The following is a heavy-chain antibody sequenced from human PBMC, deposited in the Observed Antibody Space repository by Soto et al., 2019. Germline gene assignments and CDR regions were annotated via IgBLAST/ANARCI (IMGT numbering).Heavy chain of an antibody. V-gene: IGHV3-21*01. CDR1: GFTFSSYS. D-gene: IGHD2-2*01. CDR2: ISSSSSYI. Sequence: EVQLVESGGGLVKPGGSLRLSCAASGFTFSSYSMNWVRQAPGKGLEWVSSISSSSSYIYYADSVKGRFTISRDNAKNSLYLQMNSLRAEDTAVYYCARGAVPAASGWFDPWGQGTLVTVSS. CDR3: ARGAVPAASGWFDP. J-gene: IGHJ5*02.